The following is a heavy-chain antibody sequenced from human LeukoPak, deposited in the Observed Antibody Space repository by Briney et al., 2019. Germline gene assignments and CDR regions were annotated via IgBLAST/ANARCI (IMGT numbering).Heavy chain of an antibody. CDR1: GGSISSSNW. Sequence: SETLSLTCAVSGGSISSSNWWSWVRQPPGKGLEWIGEIYHSGSTNYNPSLKSRVTISVDKSKNQFSLKLSSVTAADTAVYYCARGTGYSSGWYDYYYYGMDVWGQGTTVTVSS. D-gene: IGHD6-19*01. J-gene: IGHJ6*02. V-gene: IGHV4-4*02. CDR3: ARGTGYSSGWYDYYYYGMDV. CDR2: IYHSGST.